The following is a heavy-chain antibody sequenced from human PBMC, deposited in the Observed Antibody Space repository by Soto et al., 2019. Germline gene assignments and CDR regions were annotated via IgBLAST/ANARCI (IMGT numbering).Heavy chain of an antibody. CDR1: GYTFTSYY. J-gene: IGHJ4*02. Sequence: QVQLVQSGAEVKKPGASVKVSCKASGYTFTSYYMHWVRQAPGQGLEWMGIINPSGGSTSYAQKFQGRVTMTRDTSTSTVYMELSSLRSEDTAVYYCARGYCSGGSCYLSSYFDDWGQGTLVTVSS. CDR3: ARGYCSGGSCYLSSYFDD. D-gene: IGHD2-15*01. CDR2: INPSGGST. V-gene: IGHV1-46*01.